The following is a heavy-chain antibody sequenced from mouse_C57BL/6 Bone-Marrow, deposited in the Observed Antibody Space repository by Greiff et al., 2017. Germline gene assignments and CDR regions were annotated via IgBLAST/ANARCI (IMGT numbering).Heavy chain of an antibody. Sequence: VQLVESGAELVKPGASVKLSCKASGYIFTEYTIHWVKQRSGQGLEWIGWFYPGSGSIKYNERFKDKATLTADKSSNTVYMELNRLTSEDSAVYFCARHARYYDYEGYFDYWGQGTTLTVSS. CDR2: FYPGSGSI. V-gene: IGHV1-62-2*01. CDR3: ARHARYYDYEGYFDY. D-gene: IGHD2-4*01. CDR1: GYIFTEYT. J-gene: IGHJ2*01.